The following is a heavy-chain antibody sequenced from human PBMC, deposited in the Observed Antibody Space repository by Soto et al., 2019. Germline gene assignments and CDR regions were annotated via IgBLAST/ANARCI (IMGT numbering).Heavy chain of an antibody. CDR3: ARGFSGWFDY. D-gene: IGHD6-19*01. V-gene: IGHV4-59*01. Sequence: SETLSLTCTVSGGSISSYYWSWIRQPPGKGLEWIGYIYYSGSTNYNPSLKSRVTISVDTSKNQFSLKLSSVTAADTAVYYCARGFSGWFDYWGQGTLVTV. CDR1: GGSISSYY. J-gene: IGHJ4*02. CDR2: IYYSGST.